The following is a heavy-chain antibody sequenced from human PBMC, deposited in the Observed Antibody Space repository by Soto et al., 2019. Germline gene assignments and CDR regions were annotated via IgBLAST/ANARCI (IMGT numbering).Heavy chain of an antibody. Sequence: SETLSLTCTVSGDSIGSSPYYWGWIRQPPGKGLEWIGSFYYTGSTYYNPSLKSRVTISVDTSKNQFSLKLSSVTAADTAVYYCARRGYYDSGNYYDYWGQGTLVTVSS. CDR3: ARRGYYDSGNYYDY. CDR2: FYYTGST. J-gene: IGHJ4*02. D-gene: IGHD3-10*01. V-gene: IGHV4-39*01. CDR1: GDSIGSSPYY.